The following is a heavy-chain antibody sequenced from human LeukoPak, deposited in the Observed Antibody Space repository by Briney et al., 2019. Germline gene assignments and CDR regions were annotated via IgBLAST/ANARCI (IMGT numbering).Heavy chain of an antibody. CDR3: VRSLRSADF. Sequence: PGGSLRLSCAASGFTFSSYGMHWVRQAPGKGLEWVAVIWYDGSNKYYADSVKGRFTISRDNSKNTLYLQMNSLRAEDTAVYYCVRSLRSADFWGQGTLVTVSS. CDR1: GFTFSSYG. CDR2: IWYDGSNK. V-gene: IGHV3-33*01. J-gene: IGHJ4*02.